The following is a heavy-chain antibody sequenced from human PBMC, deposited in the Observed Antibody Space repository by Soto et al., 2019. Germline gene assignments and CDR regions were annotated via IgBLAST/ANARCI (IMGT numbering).Heavy chain of an antibody. CDR2: ISYDGSNK. Sequence: QVQLVESGGGVVQPGRSLRLSCAASGFTFSSYDMHWVRQAPGKGLEWVAVISYDGSNKYYADSVKGRFTISRDNSKNTLYLQMNSLRAEDTAVYYCARDRTVTTEYYYGMDVWGQGTTVTVSS. CDR3: ARDRTVTTEYYYGMDV. J-gene: IGHJ6*02. V-gene: IGHV3-30-3*01. D-gene: IGHD4-17*01. CDR1: GFTFSSYD.